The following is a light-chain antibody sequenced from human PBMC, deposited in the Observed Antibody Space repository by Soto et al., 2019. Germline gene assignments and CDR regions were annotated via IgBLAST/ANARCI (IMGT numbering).Light chain of an antibody. CDR3: QHYGNSPQT. Sequence: EMVMTQSPVTLSVSPGERATLSCRASQSVRRNLAWYQQKPGQAPRLLIYEASNRATGIPPRFSGSGSGTDFTLTISKLEPEDFAVYYCQHYGNSPQTFGQRTKVDI. CDR2: EAS. J-gene: IGKJ1*01. CDR1: QSVRRN. V-gene: IGKV3-20*01.